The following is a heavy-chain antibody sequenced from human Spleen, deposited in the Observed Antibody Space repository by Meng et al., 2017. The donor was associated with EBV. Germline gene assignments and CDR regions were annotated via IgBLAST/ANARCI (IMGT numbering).Heavy chain of an antibody. CDR3: ARGGYRAYDPFDS. J-gene: IGHJ4*02. Sequence: LQGSGPGLVRPSGTLSLTCTVSGVSISSRNWWNWIRQPPGKGLEWIGEIYHDGKFNYSPPLKSRVAISIDTSKNQFSLKLNSVTAADTAIYYCARGGYRAYDPFDSWGQGTLVTVSS. CDR1: GVSISSRNW. V-gene: IGHV4-4*02. CDR2: IYHDGKF. D-gene: IGHD5-12*01.